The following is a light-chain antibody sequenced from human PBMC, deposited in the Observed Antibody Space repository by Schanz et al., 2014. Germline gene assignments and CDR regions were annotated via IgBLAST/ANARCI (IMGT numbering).Light chain of an antibody. CDR1: SGDVGGYNY. V-gene: IGLV2-11*01. J-gene: IGLJ2*01. CDR3: CSYAGSYTVVA. Sequence: QSVLTQPRSVSGSPGQSVTISCTGTSGDVGGYNYVSWYQQHPGKAPKLMIFDVSQRPSGVPDRFSASKSGNTASLTISGLQTEDEADYYCCSYAGSYTVVAFGGGTKLTVL. CDR2: DVS.